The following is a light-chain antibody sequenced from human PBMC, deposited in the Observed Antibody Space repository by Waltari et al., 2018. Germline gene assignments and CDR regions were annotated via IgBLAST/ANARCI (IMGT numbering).Light chain of an antibody. J-gene: IGKJ4*01. V-gene: IGKV1-39*01. CDR3: QQSYRTPLT. CDR2: AAS. CDR1: QSLSSY. Sequence: DIQMTQSPSSLSASVGDRVTITCRASQSLSSYLNWYQQKLGKAPKLLIYAASSLQSGVPSRFSGSGSGTDFTLTISSLQPEDFATYYCQQSYRTPLTFGGGTKVEIK.